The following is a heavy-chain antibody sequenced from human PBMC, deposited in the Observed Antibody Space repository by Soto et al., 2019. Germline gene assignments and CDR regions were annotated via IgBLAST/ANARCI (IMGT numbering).Heavy chain of an antibody. CDR1: GGSISSYY. Sequence: SEALSLTCTVSGGSISSYYWSWIRQPPGKGLEWIGYIYYSGSTNYNPSLKSRVTISVDTSKNQFSLKLTSVTAADTAVYYCARRYGGNFDYWGQGTLVTVSS. CDR2: IYYSGST. J-gene: IGHJ4*02. D-gene: IGHD1-26*01. V-gene: IGHV4-59*01. CDR3: ARRYGGNFDY.